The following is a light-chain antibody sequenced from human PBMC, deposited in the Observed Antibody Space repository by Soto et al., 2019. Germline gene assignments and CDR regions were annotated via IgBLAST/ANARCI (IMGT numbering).Light chain of an antibody. CDR2: DVS. J-gene: IGLJ7*01. V-gene: IGLV2-14*01. Sequence: QSALTQPASVSGSPGQSITISCTGTSSDVGGYNYVSWYQQHPGKAPKLMIYDVSNRPSGVSNRFSGSKSGNTASLTISGLQAEDEADYYCSSYTSSSTPALFGGGTQLTVL. CDR1: SSDVGGYNY. CDR3: SSYTSSSTPAL.